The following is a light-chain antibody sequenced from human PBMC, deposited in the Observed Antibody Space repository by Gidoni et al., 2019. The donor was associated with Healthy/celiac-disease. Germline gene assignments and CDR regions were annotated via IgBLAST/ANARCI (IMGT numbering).Light chain of an antibody. J-gene: IGKJ2*02. CDR2: KAS. CDR1: QSISSW. CDR3: QQYNSYCT. V-gene: IGKV1-5*03. Sequence: DIQLTQAPSTLSASVGDRVTITCRASQSISSWLAWYQQKPGKAPKLLIYKASSLESGVPSRVSGSGSGTEFTITISSLQPDDFANYYCQQYNSYCTFGQGTKLEIK.